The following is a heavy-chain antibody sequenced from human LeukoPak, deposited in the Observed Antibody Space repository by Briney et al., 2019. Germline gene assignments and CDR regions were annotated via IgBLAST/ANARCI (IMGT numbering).Heavy chain of an antibody. V-gene: IGHV3-53*01. Sequence: PGGSLRLSCAASGFTVSSNYVSWVRQAPGKGLEWVSVIYSGGSTYYADSVKGRFTISRDNSKNTLYLQMNSLRAEDTAVYYCATDGGSSRSYFDYWGQGTLATVSS. CDR1: GFTVSSNY. CDR3: ATDGGSSRSYFDY. CDR2: IYSGGST. J-gene: IGHJ4*02. D-gene: IGHD2-2*01.